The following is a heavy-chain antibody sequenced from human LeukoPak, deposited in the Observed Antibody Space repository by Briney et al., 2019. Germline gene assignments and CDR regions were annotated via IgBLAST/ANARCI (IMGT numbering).Heavy chain of an antibody. CDR1: GYTFTGYY. D-gene: IGHD3-16*01. J-gene: IGHJ3*02. Sequence: ASVKVTCKASGYTFTGYYMHWVRQAPGQGLEWMGLITPNSGGTNYAQKFQGRVTITRDTSISTAYMELSRLRSDDTAVYYCAKEGGAFDIWGQGTMVTVSS. V-gene: IGHV1-2*02. CDR2: ITPNSGGT. CDR3: AKEGGAFDI.